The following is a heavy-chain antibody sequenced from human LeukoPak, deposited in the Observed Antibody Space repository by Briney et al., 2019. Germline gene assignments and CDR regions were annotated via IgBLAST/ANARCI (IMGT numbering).Heavy chain of an antibody. Sequence: GGSLRLSCEASGFTFSRYAMHWVRQAPGKGLEWVTLISYDGSNKYYADSVKGRFTISRDNSKNTLDLQVNSLRTEDTAVYYCAKDGGFSYGLKYYFDYWGQGTLVTVSS. V-gene: IGHV3-30-3*01. J-gene: IGHJ4*02. CDR1: GFTFSRYA. CDR3: AKDGGFSYGLKYYFDY. D-gene: IGHD5-18*01. CDR2: ISYDGSNK.